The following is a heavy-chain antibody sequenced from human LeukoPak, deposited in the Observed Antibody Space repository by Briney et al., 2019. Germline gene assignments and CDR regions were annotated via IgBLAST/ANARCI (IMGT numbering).Heavy chain of an antibody. V-gene: IGHV1-46*01. CDR3: ARIVDTADGAFDI. Sequence: ASVKVTCKASGYTFTSYYMHWVRQAPGQGLERMGIINPSGGSTSYAQKFQGRVTMTRDMSTSTVYMELSSLRSEDTAVYYCARIVDTADGAFDIWGQGTMVTVSS. CDR2: INPSGGST. D-gene: IGHD5-18*01. J-gene: IGHJ3*02. CDR1: GYTFTSYY.